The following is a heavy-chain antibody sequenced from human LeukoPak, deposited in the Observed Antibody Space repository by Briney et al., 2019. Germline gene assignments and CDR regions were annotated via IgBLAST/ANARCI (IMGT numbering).Heavy chain of an antibody. J-gene: IGHJ4*02. D-gene: IGHD3-10*01. CDR2: ISSSSGTI. CDR3: ARDQSDYYGSGSYSEGSY. V-gene: IGHV3-48*02. Sequence: GGSLRLSCAASGFTFSTYSMKWVRQAPGKGLEWVSYISSSSGTIYYADSVKGRFTISRDNAKNSLYLQMNGLRDDDTAVYYCARDQSDYYGSGSYSEGSYWGQGTLVTVSS. CDR1: GFTFSTYS.